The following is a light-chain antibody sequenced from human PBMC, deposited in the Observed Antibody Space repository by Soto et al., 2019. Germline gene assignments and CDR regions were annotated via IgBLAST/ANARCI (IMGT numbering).Light chain of an antibody. CDR2: DVS. CDR1: SSDVGAYNY. CDR3: SSYTSATTYG. V-gene: IGLV2-14*01. J-gene: IGLJ1*01. Sequence: QSVLTQPASVSGSPGQSITISCTGNSSDVGAYNYDSWYQQYPGEAPKVIIYDVSHRPAGVSNRFSGSKSGNTASLTISGLQTQDEADYYCSSYTSATTYGFGTGTKVTVL.